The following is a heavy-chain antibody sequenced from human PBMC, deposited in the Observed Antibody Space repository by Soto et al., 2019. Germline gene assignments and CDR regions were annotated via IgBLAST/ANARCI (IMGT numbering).Heavy chain of an antibody. CDR2: ISSSSSTI. Sequence: GGSLRLSCAASGFTFSSYSVNWVRQAPGKGLEWVSYISSSSSTIYYAGSVKGRFTISRDNAKNSLYLQMNSLRDEDTAVYYCARDAATILPFDYWGQGTLVTVSS. CDR1: GFTFSSYS. V-gene: IGHV3-48*02. D-gene: IGHD6-25*01. J-gene: IGHJ4*02. CDR3: ARDAATILPFDY.